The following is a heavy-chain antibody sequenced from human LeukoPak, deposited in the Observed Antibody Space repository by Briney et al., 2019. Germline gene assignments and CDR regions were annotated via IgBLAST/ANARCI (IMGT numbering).Heavy chain of an antibody. CDR3: AKYSVQLWDNFDY. V-gene: IGHV3-23*01. CDR2: ISGSGGST. J-gene: IGHJ4*02. CDR1: GFTFSGYA. D-gene: IGHD3-16*01. Sequence: GGSLRLSCAASGFTFSGYAISWGRQAPRKGLEWVSAISGSGGSTYYAGSVKGRFTISRDNSKNTLYLQMNSLRAEDTAVYYCAKYSVQLWDNFDYWGQGTLVTVSS.